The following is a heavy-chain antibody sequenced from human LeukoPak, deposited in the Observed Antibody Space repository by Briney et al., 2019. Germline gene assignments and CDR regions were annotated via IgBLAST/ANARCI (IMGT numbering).Heavy chain of an antibody. CDR1: GGTFSSYA. D-gene: IGHD6-13*01. CDR3: ASLPYGAAAGTFFDD. CDR2: IIPFFGTA. V-gene: IGHV1-69*01. Sequence: SVKLSCKASGGTFSSYATSWGRQAPGQGLEWMGGIIPFFGTANYAQTFQGRVTITADESTSTAYMELSSLRSEDTAVYYCASLPYGAAAGTFFDDWGQGTLVTVSS. J-gene: IGHJ4*02.